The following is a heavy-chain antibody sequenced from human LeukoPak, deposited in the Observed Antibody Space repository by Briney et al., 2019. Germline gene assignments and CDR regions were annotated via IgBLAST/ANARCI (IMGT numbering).Heavy chain of an antibody. Sequence: SETLSLTCTVSGGSISSSGYYWTWIRQPPGKGLEWIGEINHSGSTNYNPSLKSRVTISVDTSKNQFSLKLSSVTAADTAVYYCARVAAGWEVNDYWGQGTLVTVSS. CDR1: GGSISSSGYY. J-gene: IGHJ4*02. CDR2: INHSGST. D-gene: IGHD1-26*01. CDR3: ARVAAGWEVNDY. V-gene: IGHV4-39*07.